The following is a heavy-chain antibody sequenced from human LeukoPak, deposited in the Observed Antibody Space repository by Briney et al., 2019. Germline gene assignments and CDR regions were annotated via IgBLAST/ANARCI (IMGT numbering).Heavy chain of an antibody. D-gene: IGHD1/OR15-1a*01. Sequence: SQTLSLTCAISGDSVSTNNAAWNRIRQSPSRGLEWLGRTQYRSEWSFDYALSMKGRITVNPDTSKNQFSLQLSSVTPEDTAVYYCARESLERTFDYWGQGILVTVSS. CDR1: GDSVSTNNAA. CDR2: TQYRSEWSF. J-gene: IGHJ4*02. V-gene: IGHV6-1*01. CDR3: ARESLERTFDY.